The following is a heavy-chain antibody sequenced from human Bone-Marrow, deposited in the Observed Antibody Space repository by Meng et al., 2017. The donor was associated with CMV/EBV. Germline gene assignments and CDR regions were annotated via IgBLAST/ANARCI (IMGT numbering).Heavy chain of an antibody. Sequence: GGSLRLSCAASRFTFSNYGMHWVRQAPGKGLEWVAFIRHDGGNKDYADSVKGRFTVSRDNSNNTLYLQMNSLRAEDTAVYYCARAGGRVDYWGQGTLVTVSS. J-gene: IGHJ4*02. D-gene: IGHD4-23*01. CDR2: IRHDGGNK. V-gene: IGHV3-30*02. CDR1: RFTFSNYG. CDR3: ARAGGRVDY.